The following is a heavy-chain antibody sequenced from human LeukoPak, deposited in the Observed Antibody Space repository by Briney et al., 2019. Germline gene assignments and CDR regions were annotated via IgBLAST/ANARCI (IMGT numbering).Heavy chain of an antibody. J-gene: IGHJ5*01. V-gene: IGHV1-2*02. D-gene: IGHD2-21*02. CDR3: ARMDLDGGDSIGFDS. CDR1: GYTFTGYF. Sequence: ASVKVSCKASGYTFTGYFMHWVRQAPGQGLEWMGWINPNIGDASYAQKFQGRVTMTRDRSINTAYMELSRLTSDDTAVYYCARMDLDGGDSIGFDSWGQGTLATVSS. CDR2: INPNIGDA.